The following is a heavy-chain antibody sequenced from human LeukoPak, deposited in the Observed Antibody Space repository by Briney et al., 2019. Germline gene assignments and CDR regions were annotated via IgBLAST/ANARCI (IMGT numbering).Heavy chain of an antibody. CDR2: INHSGYT. Sequence: SGTLSLTCAVSGVSFNDYYWSWVRQTPGKGLEWIGEINHSGYTNDSPSLKSRVTISIDTSRKQFSLNLRSVTVADTGIYYCTRMTTGHDYWGQGTLVTVSS. D-gene: IGHD4-17*01. CDR3: TRMTTGHDY. V-gene: IGHV4-34*01. J-gene: IGHJ4*02. CDR1: GVSFNDYY.